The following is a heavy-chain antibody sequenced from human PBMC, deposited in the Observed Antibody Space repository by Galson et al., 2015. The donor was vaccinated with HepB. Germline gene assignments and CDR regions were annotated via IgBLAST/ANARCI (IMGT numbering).Heavy chain of an antibody. V-gene: IGHV2-5*02. CDR1: GFSLSTSGVG. J-gene: IGHJ4*02. CDR3: ARYFEGATIIDY. Sequence: PALVKPTQTLTLTCTFSGFSLSTSGVGVGWIRQPPGKALEWLALIYWDDDKRYSPSLKGRLTITKDTSKNQVVLTMTNMDPVDTATYYCARYFEGATIIDYWGQETLVTVSS. D-gene: IGHD5-12*01. CDR2: IYWDDDK.